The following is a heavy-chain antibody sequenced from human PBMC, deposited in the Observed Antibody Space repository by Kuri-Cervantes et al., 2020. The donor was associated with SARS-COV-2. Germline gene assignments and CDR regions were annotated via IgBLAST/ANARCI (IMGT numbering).Heavy chain of an antibody. CDR1: GFTVSSNY. V-gene: IGHV3-66*01. D-gene: IGHD3-3*01. CDR3: AKVETASLDY. Sequence: GGSLRLSCAASGFTVSSNYMSWVRQAPGKGLDWVSIIYSGGSTYYADSVKGRFTISRDNAKNSLYMQMNSLRPEDTAVYYCAKVETASLDYWGQGTLVTVSS. CDR2: IYSGGST. J-gene: IGHJ4*02.